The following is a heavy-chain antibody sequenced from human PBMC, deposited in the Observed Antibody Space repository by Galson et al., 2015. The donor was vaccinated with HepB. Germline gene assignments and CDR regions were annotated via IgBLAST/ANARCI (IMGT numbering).Heavy chain of an antibody. CDR3: AREPGGDCLSCDY. D-gene: IGHD2-21*02. Sequence: SLRLSCAASGFTVSSNYINWVRQAPGKGLEWVSVIYSGGSTYYADSVKGRFTISRDNSKNTVYLQMNSLRAEDTAVYYCAREPGGDCLSCDYWGQGTLVTVSS. CDR2: IYSGGST. CDR1: GFTVSSNY. J-gene: IGHJ4*02. V-gene: IGHV3-66*01.